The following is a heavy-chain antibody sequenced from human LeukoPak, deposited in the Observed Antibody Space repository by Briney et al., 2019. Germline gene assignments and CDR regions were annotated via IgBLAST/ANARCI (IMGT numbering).Heavy chain of an antibody. CDR3: AKPGAWHSERAEDYYFDY. CDR2: ISNDGSHK. J-gene: IGHJ4*02. D-gene: IGHD3-10*01. Sequence: GGSLGLSCTVFGFTFSNYDMHWVRQAPGKGLEWVTFISNDGSHKHYADSVKGRFTISRDNSRYTLYLQMNSLRAEDTAMYYCAKPGAWHSERAEDYYFDYWGRGALVTVSS. V-gene: IGHV3-30*18. CDR1: GFTFSNYD.